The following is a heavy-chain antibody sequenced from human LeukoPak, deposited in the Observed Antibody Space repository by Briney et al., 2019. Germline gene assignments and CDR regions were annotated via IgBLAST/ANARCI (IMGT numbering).Heavy chain of an antibody. D-gene: IGHD6-13*01. CDR2: IYYSGST. CDR1: GGSISSYY. V-gene: IGHV4-59*01. CDR3: ARVAYLSRAAGR. Sequence: KPSETLSLTCTVSGGSISSYYWSWIRQPPGKGLEWIGYIYYSGSTNYNPSLKSRVTISVDTSKNQFSLKLSSVTAADTAVYYCARVAYLSRAAGRWGQGTLVTVSS. J-gene: IGHJ4*02.